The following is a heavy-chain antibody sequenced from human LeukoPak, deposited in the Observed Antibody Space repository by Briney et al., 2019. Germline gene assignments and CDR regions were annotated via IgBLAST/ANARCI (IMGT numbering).Heavy chain of an antibody. J-gene: IGHJ4*02. CDR2: IYSAGFT. V-gene: IGHV3-53*01. CDR1: GFTVSSHS. Sequence: GGSLRLSCAASGFTVSSHSMSWVRQAPGKGLEWDSVIYSAGFTYYADSVKGRFAISRDNSKNTLYLQMNSLRAEDTALYHCARADSNGWSNYWGQGTLVTVSS. CDR3: ARADSNGWSNY. D-gene: IGHD6-19*01.